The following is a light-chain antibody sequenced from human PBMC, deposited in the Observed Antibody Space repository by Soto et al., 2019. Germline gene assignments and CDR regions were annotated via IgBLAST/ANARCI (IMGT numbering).Light chain of an antibody. Sequence: QSALTQSPSASGSPGQSVTISCTGTSSDIGGYNSVSWYQQHPGKAPKVMIYDGSKRPSGVPDRFSGSKSGNTASLTVSALQAEDEADYYCSSYTDRNNLVFGTGTKLTVL. CDR3: SSYTDRNNLV. V-gene: IGLV2-8*01. CDR1: SSDIGGYNS. CDR2: DGS. J-gene: IGLJ1*01.